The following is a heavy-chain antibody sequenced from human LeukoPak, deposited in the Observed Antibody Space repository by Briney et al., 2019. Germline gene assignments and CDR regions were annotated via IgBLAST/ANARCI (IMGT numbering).Heavy chain of an antibody. CDR1: GYTFSTYS. Sequence: ASVKVSCKASGYTFSTYSFSWVRLAPGQGLQWVGWISPYNGNTNYAQNLQGRVTLTTDTSTSTAYMELTNLTSDDTAVYYCATDPVAGTFDYWGQGTLVTVSS. D-gene: IGHD6-19*01. CDR2: ISPYNGNT. V-gene: IGHV1-18*01. CDR3: ATDPVAGTFDY. J-gene: IGHJ4*02.